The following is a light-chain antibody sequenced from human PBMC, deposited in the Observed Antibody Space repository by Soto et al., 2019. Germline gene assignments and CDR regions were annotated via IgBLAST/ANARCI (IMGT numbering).Light chain of an antibody. CDR1: SSDIGGYDF. J-gene: IGLJ2*01. Sequence: QSALTQPASVSGSPGQSITLSCTGTSSDIGGYDFVSWYQRYPGKAPKLIIYDVNNRPSGVSNRFSGSKSGNTASLTISGLQAEDEADYYWPSFASSSTPVVFGGGTQLTVL. CDR2: DVN. V-gene: IGLV2-14*01. CDR3: PSFASSSTPVV.